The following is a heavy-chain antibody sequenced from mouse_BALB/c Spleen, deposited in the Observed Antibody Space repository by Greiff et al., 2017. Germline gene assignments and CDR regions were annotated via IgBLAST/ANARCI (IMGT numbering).Heavy chain of an antibody. V-gene: IGHV14-1*02. Sequence: EVKLVESGAELVRPGALVKLSCKASGFNIKDYYMHWVKQRPEQGLEWIGWIDPENGNTIYDPKFQGKASITADTSSNTAYLQLSSLTSEDTAVYYCARASYGNYDYYAMDYWGQGTSVTVSS. CDR2: IDPENGNT. J-gene: IGHJ4*01. CDR3: ARASYGNYDYYAMDY. CDR1: GFNIKDYY. D-gene: IGHD2-10*02.